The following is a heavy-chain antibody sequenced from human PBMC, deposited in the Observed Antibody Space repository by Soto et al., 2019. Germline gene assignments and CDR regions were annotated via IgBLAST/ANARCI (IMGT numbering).Heavy chain of an antibody. V-gene: IGHV3-23*01. D-gene: IGHD3-3*01. J-gene: IGHJ4*02. CDR1: GFTFTSHA. Sequence: GGSLRLSCAASGFTFTSHAMSWVRQPSGKGLEWVSGISGGGGRTNYADSVKGRFTISRDNSKNTLYLQMNSLRAEDTAVYYCAKDTAQPVSGYFDYWGQGSLVTVSS. CDR3: AKDTAQPVSGYFDY. CDR2: ISGGGGRT.